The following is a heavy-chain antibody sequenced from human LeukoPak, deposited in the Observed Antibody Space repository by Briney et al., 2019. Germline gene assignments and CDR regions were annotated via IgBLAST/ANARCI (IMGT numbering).Heavy chain of an antibody. V-gene: IGHV1-18*01. CDR2: ISAYNGNT. Sequence: ASVKVSCKASGGTFSSYAISWVRQAPGQGLEWMGWISAYNGNTNYAQNLQGRVTMTTDTSTSTAYMELRSLRSDDTAVFYCARARYSSSPPDVWGQGTTVTVSS. CDR1: GGTFSSYA. J-gene: IGHJ6*02. CDR3: ARARYSSSPPDV. D-gene: IGHD6-6*01.